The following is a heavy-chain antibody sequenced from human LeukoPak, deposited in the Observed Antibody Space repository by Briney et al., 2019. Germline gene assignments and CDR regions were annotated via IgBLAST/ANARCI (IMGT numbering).Heavy chain of an antibody. J-gene: IGHJ4*02. CDR3: ARADWNDLDY. D-gene: IGHD1-1*01. Sequence: GGSLRLSCEGSAFIFSGHWMNWVRQTPGKGLEWVASIKEDGSVRQYVDSVKGRFSISRDNTKGSLFLQLNSLRGEDTAVYYCARADWNDLDYWGQGTLVTVSS. CDR2: IKEDGSVR. CDR1: AFIFSGHW. V-gene: IGHV3-7*03.